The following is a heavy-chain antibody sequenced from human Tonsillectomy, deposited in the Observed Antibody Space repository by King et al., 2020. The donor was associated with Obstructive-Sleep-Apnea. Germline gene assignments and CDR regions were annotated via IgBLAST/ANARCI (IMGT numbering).Heavy chain of an antibody. CDR3: TTRPPGGATTFDY. CDR1: GFTFSNAW. V-gene: IGHV3-15*01. CDR2: IKSKTDCGKT. Sequence: VQLVESGGGLVKPGGSLRLACAASGFTFSNAWMSWVRQAPGKGLEWVGRIKSKTDCGKTDYAAPVKDRCTISTDDSKNTLYLQMNSLKTEDTAVYYCTTRPPGGATTFDYWGHGTLVTVSS. J-gene: IGHJ4*01. D-gene: IGHD1-26*01.